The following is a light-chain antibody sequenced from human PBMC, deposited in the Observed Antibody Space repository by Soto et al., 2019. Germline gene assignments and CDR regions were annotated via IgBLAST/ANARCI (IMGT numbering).Light chain of an antibody. CDR3: QQYNTYPLT. J-gene: IGKJ4*01. CDR1: QGIGNS. CDR2: AAS. Sequence: DIQMTQSPSSLSASVGDRVTITCRASQGIGNSLAWFQQKPGKAPQSLIYAASSLQSGVPSKFSGSGSGTDFTLTNSSLQPEDFAIYDCQQYNTYPLTFGGGTKVEIK. V-gene: IGKV1-16*02.